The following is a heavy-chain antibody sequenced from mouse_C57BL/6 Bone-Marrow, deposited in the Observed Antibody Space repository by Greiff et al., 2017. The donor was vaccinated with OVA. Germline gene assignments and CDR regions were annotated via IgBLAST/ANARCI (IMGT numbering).Heavy chain of an antibody. Sequence: VQLQQSDAELVKPGASVKISCKVSGYTFTDHTIHWMKQRPEQGLEWIGYIYPRDGSTKYNEKFKGKATLAADKSSSTAYMQLNSLTSEDSAVYFCARFYYDYDGEAWFAYWGQGTLVTVSA. V-gene: IGHV1-78*01. CDR2: IYPRDGST. J-gene: IGHJ3*01. CDR1: GYTFTDHT. D-gene: IGHD2-4*01. CDR3: ARFYYDYDGEAWFAY.